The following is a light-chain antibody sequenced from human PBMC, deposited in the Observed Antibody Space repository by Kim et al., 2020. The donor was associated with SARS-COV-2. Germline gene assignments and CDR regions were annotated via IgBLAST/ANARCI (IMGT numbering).Light chain of an antibody. Sequence: DIQMTQSPSSLSASVGDRVTITCRASQSISSYLNWYQQNPGKAPKLLIYAASSLQRGDPSMFSGSGSGTDFTLTLSSLQPEGFATYYCPQSYSTPHSLGQGPRREIK. CDR1: QSISSY. CDR2: AAS. CDR3: PQSYSTPHS. V-gene: IGKV1-39*01. J-gene: IGKJ2*01.